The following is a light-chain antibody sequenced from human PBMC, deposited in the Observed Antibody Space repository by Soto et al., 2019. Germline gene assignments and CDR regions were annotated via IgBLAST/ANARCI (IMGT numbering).Light chain of an antibody. V-gene: IGKV3-15*01. CDR2: DAY. CDR1: QGVGST. Sequence: ERVMTQSPATLSVSPGERVTLSCRASQGVGSTLAWYRQQPGQAPRLLIYDAYIRASGVPARFSGSGSGTEFTLTINSLQSEDSAVYYCQQHNQWPITFGQGTRLEI. J-gene: IGKJ5*01. CDR3: QQHNQWPIT.